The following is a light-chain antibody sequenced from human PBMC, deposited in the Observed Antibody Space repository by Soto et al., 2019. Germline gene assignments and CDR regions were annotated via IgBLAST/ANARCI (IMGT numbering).Light chain of an antibody. J-gene: IGLJ2*01. CDR2: SSN. CDR3: AAWDDSLNGVV. CDR1: SSNVGSYT. V-gene: IGLV1-44*01. Sequence: QPVLTQPPSASGTPGQRVTISCSGSSSNVGSYTVYWYQQLPGTAPKVLIYSSNRRPSGVPARFSGSKSGTSASLAISGLQSEDEADYYCAAWDDSLNGVVFGGGTKLTVL.